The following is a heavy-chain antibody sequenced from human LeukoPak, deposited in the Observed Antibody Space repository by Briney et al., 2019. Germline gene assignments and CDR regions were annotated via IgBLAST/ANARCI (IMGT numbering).Heavy chain of an antibody. J-gene: IGHJ5*02. CDR1: GGSFSSYY. V-gene: IGHV4-4*07. CDR2: IYASGST. CDR3: ARYNYDFWSGYSKWFDP. D-gene: IGHD3-3*01. Sequence: SETVSLTCTASGGSFSSYYWRWIRRPAGKGLEWIGRIYASGSTNYNPYLKSRVTMSVDTSKNQFSLKLSSVTAADTAVYYCARYNYDFWSGYSKWFDPWGQGTLVTVSS.